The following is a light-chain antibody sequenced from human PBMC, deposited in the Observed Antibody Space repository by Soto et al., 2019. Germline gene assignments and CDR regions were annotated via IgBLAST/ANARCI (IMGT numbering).Light chain of an antibody. J-gene: IGKJ4*01. V-gene: IGKV3-20*01. CDR1: QSVSSNY. CDR2: AAS. CDR3: QQYGSSPLLT. Sequence: IVLTHSPGTLSLSPGERATLSCRASQSVSSNYLAWYQQKAGQAPRLLIYAASSRATGIPDRFSGGGSGTDFTLTISRLEPEDFAVYYCQQYGSSPLLTFGGGTEVEIK.